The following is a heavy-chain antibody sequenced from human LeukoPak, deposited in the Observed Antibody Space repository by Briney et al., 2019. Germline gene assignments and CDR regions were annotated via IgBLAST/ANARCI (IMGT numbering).Heavy chain of an antibody. CDR2: INPNSGGT. J-gene: IGHJ6*03. V-gene: IGHV1-2*02. D-gene: IGHD6-13*01. CDR1: GYTFTGYY. Sequence: VASVTVSCKASGYTFTGYYMHWVRQAPGQGLEWMGWINPNSGGTNYAQKFQGRVTMTRDTSISTAYMELSRLRSDDTAVYYCARDLEYSSSWDYYYMDVWGKGTTVTVSS. CDR3: ARDLEYSSSWDYYYMDV.